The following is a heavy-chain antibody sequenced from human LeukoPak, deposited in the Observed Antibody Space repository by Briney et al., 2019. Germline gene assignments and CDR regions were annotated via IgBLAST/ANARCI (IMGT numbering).Heavy chain of an antibody. D-gene: IGHD3-3*01. V-gene: IGHV3-23*01. CDR3: AELSGYDFWISLYYFDY. CDR1: GFTFSSYA. CDR2: ISGSGGST. J-gene: IGHJ4*02. Sequence: GGSLRLSCAVSGFTFSSYAMSWVRQAPGKGLEWVSAISGSGGSTYYADSVKGRFTISRDNSKNTLYLQMNILRAEHTAVYYCAELSGYDFWISLYYFDYWGQGTLVTVSS.